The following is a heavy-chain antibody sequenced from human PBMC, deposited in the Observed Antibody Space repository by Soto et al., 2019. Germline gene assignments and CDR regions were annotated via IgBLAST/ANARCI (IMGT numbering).Heavy chain of an antibody. D-gene: IGHD2-2*01. V-gene: IGHV1-46*01. CDR1: GYTFTSYY. CDR3: ASNIVVVPAAIKHYYYMDV. CDR2: INPSGGST. J-gene: IGHJ6*03. Sequence: QVQLVQSGAEVKKPGASVKVSCKASGYTFTSYYMHWVRQAPGQGLEWMGIINPSGGSTSYAQKFKGRVTMTRDTSTSTVYMELSSLRSEDTAVYYCASNIVVVPAAIKHYYYMDVWGKGTTVTVSS.